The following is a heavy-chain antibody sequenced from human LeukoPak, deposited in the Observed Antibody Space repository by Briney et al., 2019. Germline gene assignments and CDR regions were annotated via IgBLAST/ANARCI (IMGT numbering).Heavy chain of an antibody. Sequence: SETLSLTCAVYGVSFSGYYWSWIRQPPGKGLEWIGEINHSGSTNYNPSLKSRVTISVDTSKNQFSLKLSSVTAADTAVYYCARGVAALYYYYGMDVWGQGTTVTVSS. CDR2: INHSGST. V-gene: IGHV4-34*01. CDR3: ARGVAALYYYYGMDV. D-gene: IGHD6-19*01. J-gene: IGHJ6*02. CDR1: GVSFSGYY.